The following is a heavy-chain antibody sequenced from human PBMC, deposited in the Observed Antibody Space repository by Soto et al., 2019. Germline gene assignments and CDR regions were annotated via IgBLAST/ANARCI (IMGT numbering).Heavy chain of an antibody. J-gene: IGHJ4*02. CDR2: ISYDGSNK. Sequence: GGSLRLSCAASGFTFSSYGMHWVRQAPGKGLEWVAVISYDGSNKYYADSVKGRFTISRDNSKNTLYLQMNSLRAEDTAVYYCAKTARRGEAVAGTLGYWGQGTLVTVSS. D-gene: IGHD6-19*01. V-gene: IGHV3-30*18. CDR3: AKTARRGEAVAGTLGY. CDR1: GFTFSSYG.